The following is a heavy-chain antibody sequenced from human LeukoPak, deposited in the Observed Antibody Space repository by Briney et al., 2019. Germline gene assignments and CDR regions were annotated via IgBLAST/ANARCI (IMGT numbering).Heavy chain of an antibody. Sequence: PGGSLRLSCAASGFTLSTYGMHWVRQAPGKGLEWVAMISHDGNSKQYADFAKGRFTISRDNSKNTLYLQMNSLTTEDTAVYYCAKANDFWSGYEFDYWGQGTLVTVSS. D-gene: IGHD3-3*01. CDR2: ISHDGNSK. V-gene: IGHV3-30*18. CDR3: AKANDFWSGYEFDY. CDR1: GFTLSTYG. J-gene: IGHJ4*02.